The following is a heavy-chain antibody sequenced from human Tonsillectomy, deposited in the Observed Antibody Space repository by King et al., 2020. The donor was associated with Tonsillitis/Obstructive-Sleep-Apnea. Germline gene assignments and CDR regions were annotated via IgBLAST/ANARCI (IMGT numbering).Heavy chain of an antibody. Sequence: VQLVESGGGVVQPGRSLRLSCAASGFAFSNYGMHWVRQAPGKGLEWVAVISYDGSNKYYADSVKGRFTISRDNSKNTLYLQMNSLRVGDTALYYCAKDAKFLTGGSNYYYMDVWGKGTTVTVSS. CDR1: GFAFSNYG. CDR3: AKDAKFLTGGSNYYYMDV. D-gene: IGHD3-16*01. J-gene: IGHJ6*03. V-gene: IGHV3-30*18. CDR2: ISYDGSNK.